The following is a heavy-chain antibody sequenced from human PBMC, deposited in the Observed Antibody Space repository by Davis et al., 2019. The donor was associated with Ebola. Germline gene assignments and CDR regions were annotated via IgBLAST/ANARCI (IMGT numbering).Heavy chain of an antibody. V-gene: IGHV4-59*02. J-gene: IGHJ4*02. CDR1: GGSVSNYY. CDR3: ARKYSGYDYPRY. CDR2: IYYRGST. Sequence: MPSETLSLTCTVSGGSVSNYYWSWIRQPPGKGLEWIGYIYYRGSTNYNPSLKSRVTISVDTSKNQFSLKLSSVTAADTAVYYCARKYSGYDYPRYWGQGTLVTVSS. D-gene: IGHD5-12*01.